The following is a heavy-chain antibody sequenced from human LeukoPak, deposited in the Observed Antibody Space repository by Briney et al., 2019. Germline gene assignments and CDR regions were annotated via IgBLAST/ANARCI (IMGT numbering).Heavy chain of an antibody. D-gene: IGHD2-2*01. J-gene: IGHJ4*02. V-gene: IGHV1-46*01. CDR3: AREGEDIGLEPAPRYFDY. CDR2: INPNSGST. Sequence: ASVKVSCKASGYTFTSYYIHWVRQAPGQGLEWMGIINPNSGSTRYEQKFQGRVTMTRDMSTNTVYMELSSLRSEDTAVYYCAREGEDIGLEPAPRYFDYWGQGTLVTVSS. CDR1: GYTFTSYY.